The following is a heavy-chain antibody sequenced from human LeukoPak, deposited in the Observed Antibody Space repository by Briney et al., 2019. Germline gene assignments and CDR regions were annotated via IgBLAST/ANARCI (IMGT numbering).Heavy chain of an antibody. CDR2: MNPNSGNT. V-gene: IGHV1-8*01. D-gene: IGHD3-3*01. CDR1: GYTFTNYD. Sequence: ASVKVSCKASGYTFTNYDINWVRQAAGQGLEWMGWMNPNSGNTGYAQKFQGRVTMTRNTSISTAYMELSSLKSEDTAVYYCARGTIFGLYYYMDVWGKGTTVTVSS. J-gene: IGHJ6*03. CDR3: ARGTIFGLYYYMDV.